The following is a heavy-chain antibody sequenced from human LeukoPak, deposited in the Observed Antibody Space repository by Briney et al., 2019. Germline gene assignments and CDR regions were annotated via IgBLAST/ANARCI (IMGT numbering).Heavy chain of an antibody. Sequence: GGSLRLSCAASGFTFSSYSMNWVRQAPGKGLEWVSYISSSSSTIYYADSVKGRFTISRDNAKNSLYLQMNSLRAEDTAVYYCARDCRSNILLWFGAPDYWGQGTLVTVSS. CDR2: ISSSSSTI. J-gene: IGHJ4*02. D-gene: IGHD3-10*01. CDR3: ARDCRSNILLWFGAPDY. CDR1: GFTFSSYS. V-gene: IGHV3-48*01.